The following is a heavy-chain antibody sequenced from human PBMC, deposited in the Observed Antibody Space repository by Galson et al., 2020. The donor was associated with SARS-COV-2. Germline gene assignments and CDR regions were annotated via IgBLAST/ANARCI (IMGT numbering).Heavy chain of an antibody. CDR1: GFIFKDFW. V-gene: IGHV3-7*01. J-gene: IGHJ4*02. Sequence: GVSLKISCEVSGFIFKDFWMSWFRQAPGKSLEWVANIRGDGSETNYVESVKGRFSISRDNAMNSLYLQMDSLRVEDTAVYYCTREGWQGAYWGQGSRVTVSS. CDR3: TREGWQGAY. CDR2: IRGDGSET.